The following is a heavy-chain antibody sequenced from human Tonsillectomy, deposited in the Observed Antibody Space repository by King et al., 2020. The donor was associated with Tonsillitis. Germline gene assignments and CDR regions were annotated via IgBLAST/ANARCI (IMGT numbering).Heavy chain of an antibody. CDR1: GFIFDDHG. Sequence: VQLVESGGGVVQPGRSLRLSCAASGFIFDDHGIHWVRQAPGKGLEWVSFISSSGSYMYYADSVKGRFTISRDNAKNSLSLQMSSLRAEDTAVYYCARTLTDYHFDPWGQGTLVTVSS. V-gene: IGHV3-21*01. CDR3: ARTLTDYHFDP. CDR2: ISSSGSYM. D-gene: IGHD3-9*01. J-gene: IGHJ5*02.